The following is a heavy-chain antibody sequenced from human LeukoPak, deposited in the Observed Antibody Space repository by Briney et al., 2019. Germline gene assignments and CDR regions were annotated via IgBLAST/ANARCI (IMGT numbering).Heavy chain of an antibody. CDR2: FEPEEGET. J-gene: IGHJ5*02. V-gene: IGHV1-24*01. D-gene: IGHD2-8*01. CDR3: ATESGASVMGGLDI. Sequence: ASVKVSCKVSGDSLNELSIYWVRQAPGKGLEWMGGFEPEEGETLHAEKFEGRVNMTEDTSTGTAYLELSSLRSEDMGVYYCATESGASVMGGLDIWGQGILVTVSS. CDR1: GDSLNELS.